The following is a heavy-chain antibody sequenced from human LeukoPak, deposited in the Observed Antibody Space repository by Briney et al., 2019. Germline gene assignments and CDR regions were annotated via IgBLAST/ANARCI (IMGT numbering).Heavy chain of an antibody. CDR2: INPSGGST. D-gene: IGHD3-22*01. CDR3: ARVNWGYYDSSGYPDY. CDR1: GYTFTSYY. V-gene: IGHV1-46*01. Sequence: EASVKVSCKASGYTFTSYYMHWVRQAPGQGLEWMGIINPSGGSTSYAQKFQGRVTMTRDTSTSTVYMELSSLRSEDTAVYYCARVNWGYYDSSGYPDYWGQGTPVTVSS. J-gene: IGHJ4*02.